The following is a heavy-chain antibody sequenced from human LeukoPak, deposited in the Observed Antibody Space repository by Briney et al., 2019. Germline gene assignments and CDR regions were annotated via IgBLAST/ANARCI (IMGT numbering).Heavy chain of an antibody. Sequence: GGSLRLSCAASGFTFSSYAMSWVRQAPGKGLEWVSAISGSGGRTYYADSVKGRFTISRDNSKNTLYLQMNSLRAEDTAVYYCAKDPIDIVATIRVRGSYYLDYWGQGTLVTVSS. J-gene: IGHJ4*02. CDR3: AKDPIDIVATIRVRGSYYLDY. CDR2: ISGSGGRT. D-gene: IGHD5-12*01. CDR1: GFTFSSYA. V-gene: IGHV3-23*01.